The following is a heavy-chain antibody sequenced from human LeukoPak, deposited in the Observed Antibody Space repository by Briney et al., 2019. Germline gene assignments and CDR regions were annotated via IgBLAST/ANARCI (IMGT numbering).Heavy chain of an antibody. CDR2: MNQDGDQR. CDR3: ARDVRY. J-gene: IGHJ4*02. Sequence: PGGSLRLSCAASGFTFSDSWMNWVRQAPGKGLEWVATMNQDGDQRNYAGSVRGRFTISRDNAKNSLYLQMNSLRAEDTAVYYCARDVRYWGQGTLVTVSS. CDR1: GFTFSDSW. V-gene: IGHV3-7*04.